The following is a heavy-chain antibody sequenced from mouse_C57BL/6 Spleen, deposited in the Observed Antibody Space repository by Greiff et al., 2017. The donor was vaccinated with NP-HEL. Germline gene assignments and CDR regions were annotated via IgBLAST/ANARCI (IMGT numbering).Heavy chain of an antibody. J-gene: IGHJ4*01. V-gene: IGHV5-17*01. D-gene: IGHD2-1*01. CDR3: ARWGNYDYYAMDY. CDR2: ISSGSSTI. CDR1: GFTFSDYG. Sequence: EVKLVESGGGLVKPGGSLKLSCAASGFTFSDYGMHWVRQAPEKGLEWVAYISSGSSTIYYADTVKGRFTISRDNAKNTLFLQMTRLRSEDTAMYYCARWGNYDYYAMDYWGQGTSVTVSS.